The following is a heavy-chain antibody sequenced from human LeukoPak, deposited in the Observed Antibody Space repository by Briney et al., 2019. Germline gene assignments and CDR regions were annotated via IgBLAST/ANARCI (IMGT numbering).Heavy chain of an antibody. D-gene: IGHD3-22*01. CDR1: GGTFSSYT. CDR3: ARDRMYYYDSSGYYFDY. CDR2: IIPILGIA. V-gene: IGHV1-69*04. Sequence: ASVKVSCKASGGTFSSYTISWVRQAPGRGLEWMGRIIPILGIANYAQKFQGRVTITADKSTSTAYMELSSLRSEDTAVYYCARDRMYYYDSSGYYFDYWGQGTLVTVSS. J-gene: IGHJ4*02.